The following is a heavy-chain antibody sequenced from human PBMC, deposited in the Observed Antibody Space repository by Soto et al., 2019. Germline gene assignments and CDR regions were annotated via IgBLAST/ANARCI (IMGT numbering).Heavy chain of an antibody. J-gene: IGHJ4*02. CDR2: ISGSGGST. CDR3: AKGIAAAEVRAYFDY. V-gene: IGHV3-23*01. CDR1: GFTFSSYA. Sequence: EVQLLESGGGLVQPGGSLRLSCAASGFTFSSYAMSWVRQAPGKGLEWVSAISGSGGSTYYADSVKGRFTISRDNSKNTLYLQMNTLRAEDTAVYYCAKGIAAAEVRAYFDYWGQGTLVTLSS. D-gene: IGHD6-13*01.